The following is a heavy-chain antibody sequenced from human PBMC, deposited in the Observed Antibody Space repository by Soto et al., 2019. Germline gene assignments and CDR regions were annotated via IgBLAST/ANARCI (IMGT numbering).Heavy chain of an antibody. V-gene: IGHV1-69*12. Sequence: QVQLVQSGAEVKKPGSSVKVSCKASGGTFSTYAISWVRQAPGQGLEWMGGIIPIFRTADYAQKFQGRVTITADASTTPAYMELNNLTSEDTAVYYCARDRPRENYGGNYYSHMDVWGPGTTVTVSS. CDR2: IIPIFRTA. J-gene: IGHJ6*02. D-gene: IGHD4-17*01. CDR1: GGTFSTYA. CDR3: ARDRPRENYGGNYYSHMDV.